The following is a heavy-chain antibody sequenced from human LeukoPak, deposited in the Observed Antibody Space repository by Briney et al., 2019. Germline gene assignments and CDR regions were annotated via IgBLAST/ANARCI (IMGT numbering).Heavy chain of an antibody. V-gene: IGHV4-59*01. J-gene: IGHJ2*01. Sequence: PETLSLTCTVSGGSISSYYWSWIRQPPGKGLEWIGYIYYSGSTNYNSSLKSRVTISVDTSKNQFSLKLSSVTAADTAVYYCATLRGGYDPDFDWYFDLWGRGTLVTVSS. CDR2: IYYSGST. CDR3: ATLRGGYDPDFDWYFDL. CDR1: GGSISSYY. D-gene: IGHD3-22*01.